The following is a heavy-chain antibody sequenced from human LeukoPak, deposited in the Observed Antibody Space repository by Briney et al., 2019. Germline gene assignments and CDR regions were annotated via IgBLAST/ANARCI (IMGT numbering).Heavy chain of an antibody. Sequence: GRSLRLSCAAAGFTFSNAWTSWARQAPGRGRGWVGRIKSKTDGGTTDYAAPVKGRFTISRDNSINTMSLQMNSMKTEYTAVYYWTTEDYYNHSSVQRYGGKGTLVTVS. CDR3: TTEDYYNHSSVQRY. V-gene: IGHV3-15*01. CDR1: GFTFSNAW. J-gene: IGHJ4*02. CDR2: IKSKTDGGTT. D-gene: IGHD3-22*01.